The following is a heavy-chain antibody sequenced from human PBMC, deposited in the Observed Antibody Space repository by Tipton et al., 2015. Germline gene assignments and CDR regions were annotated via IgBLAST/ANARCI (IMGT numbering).Heavy chain of an antibody. J-gene: IGHJ4*02. D-gene: IGHD4-23*01. CDR1: GASISRGSV. V-gene: IGHV4-38-2*02. Sequence: TLSLTCTVSGASISRGSVWGWIRQAPGKGLEWIGFVYPGGGTFYNPSLKSRVTISADTSKNQFSLRLSSVTAADTAVYYCARARGRHGGLFDSWGQGTLVTVSS. CDR3: ARARGRHGGLFDS. CDR2: VYPGGGT.